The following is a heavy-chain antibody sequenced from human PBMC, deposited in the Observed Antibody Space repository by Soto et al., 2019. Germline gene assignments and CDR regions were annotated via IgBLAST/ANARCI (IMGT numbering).Heavy chain of an antibody. CDR1: GGTFSSYA. Sequence: QVQLVQSGAEVKKPGSSVKVSCKASGGTFSSYAISWVRQAPGQGLEWMGGIIPIFGTANYAQKFQCRVTITADESTSTDYMELSSLRSEDTAVYYCARSALYTADLDYWGQGTLVTVSS. D-gene: IGHD1-20*01. V-gene: IGHV1-69*12. CDR3: ARSALYTADLDY. J-gene: IGHJ4*02. CDR2: IIPIFGTA.